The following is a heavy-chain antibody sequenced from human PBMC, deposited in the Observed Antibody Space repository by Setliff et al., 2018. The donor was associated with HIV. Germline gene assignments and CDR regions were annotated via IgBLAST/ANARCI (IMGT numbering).Heavy chain of an antibody. CDR2: INPSGGST. CDR1: GYTFTNYY. V-gene: IGHV1-46*01. Sequence: ASVKVSCKASGYTFTNYYMHWVRQAPGQGLEWMGIINPSGGSTSYAQKFQGRVTMTRDTSTSTVYMELSSLRSEDTAVYYCAREDGSYDGGRGAFEIWGQGTMVTISS. J-gene: IGHJ3*02. D-gene: IGHD1-26*01. CDR3: AREDGSYDGGRGAFEI.